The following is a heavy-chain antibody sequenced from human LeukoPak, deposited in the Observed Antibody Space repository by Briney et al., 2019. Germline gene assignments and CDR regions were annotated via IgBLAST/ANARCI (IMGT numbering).Heavy chain of an antibody. V-gene: IGHV4-39*07. CDR1: SGSISTSNYY. Sequence: PSETLSLTCTVSSGSISTSNYYWGWVRQPPGKALEWIGNIFYSGSTYYSPSLKSRVTISLDTSRNQFSLKLSSVTAADTAVYYCARDRRGSYYFYFDYWGQGTLVTVSS. J-gene: IGHJ4*02. D-gene: IGHD1-26*01. CDR2: IFYSGST. CDR3: ARDRRGSYYFYFDY.